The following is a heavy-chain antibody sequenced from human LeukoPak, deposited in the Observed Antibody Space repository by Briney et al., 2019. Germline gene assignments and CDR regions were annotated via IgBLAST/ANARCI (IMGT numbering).Heavy chain of an antibody. CDR2: IIPIFGTR. V-gene: IGHV1-69*06. D-gene: IGHD5-12*01. CDR1: GGTFSSYA. CDR3: AHYSGYDPKGFDY. J-gene: IGHJ4*02. Sequence: ASVKVSCKASGGTFSSYAISWVRQAPGQGLEWMGGIIPIFGTRNSAQKFQGRVTITADKSTSTAYMELSSLRSEDTAVYYCAHYSGYDPKGFDYWGQGTLVTVSS.